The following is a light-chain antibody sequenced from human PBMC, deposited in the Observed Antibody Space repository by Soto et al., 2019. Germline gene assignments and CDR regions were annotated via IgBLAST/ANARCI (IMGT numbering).Light chain of an antibody. CDR2: GVS. V-gene: IGKV1-39*01. Sequence: DIQMTQSPSSLSASVGDRVTVTCRTSLTIRKSLNWYQQKPGKAPKVLIYGVSNLHSGVPSRFSGSGSGTDFTLTISSVQPEDSATYYCQQSYGAPLTFGGGTSVEIK. J-gene: IGKJ4*01. CDR1: LTIRKS. CDR3: QQSYGAPLT.